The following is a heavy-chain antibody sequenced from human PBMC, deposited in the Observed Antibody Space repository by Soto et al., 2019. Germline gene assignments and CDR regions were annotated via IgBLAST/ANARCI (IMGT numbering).Heavy chain of an antibody. D-gene: IGHD3-22*01. CDR3: ARGKSSGYYYVFDY. CDR2: IYYSGRT. J-gene: IGHJ4*02. CDR1: GGSISSGGYY. Sequence: QVQLQESGPGLVKPSQTLSLTCTVSGGSISSGGYYWSWIRQHPGKGLEWIGYIYYSGRTYYNPSLKSRVTISVDTSKNQFSLKLSSVTAADTAVYYCARGKSSGYYYVFDYWGQGTLVTVSS. V-gene: IGHV4-31*03.